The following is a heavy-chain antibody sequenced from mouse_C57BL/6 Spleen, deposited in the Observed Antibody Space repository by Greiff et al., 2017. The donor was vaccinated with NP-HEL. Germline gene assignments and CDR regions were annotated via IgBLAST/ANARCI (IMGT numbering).Heavy chain of an antibody. V-gene: IGHV1-15*01. CDR1: GYTFTDYE. Sequence: SGAELVRPGASVTLSCKASGYTFTDYEMHWVKQTPVHGLEWIGAIDPETGGTAYNQKFKGKAILTADKSSSTAYMELRSLTSEDSAVYYCTRWATAQATGYWGKGTTLTVSS. J-gene: IGHJ2*01. D-gene: IGHD3-2*02. CDR3: TRWATAQATGY. CDR2: IDPETGGT.